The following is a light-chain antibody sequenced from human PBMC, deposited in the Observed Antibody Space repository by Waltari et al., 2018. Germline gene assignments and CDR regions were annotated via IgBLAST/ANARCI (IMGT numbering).Light chain of an antibody. J-gene: IGKJ5*01. CDR3: QQSYSTPLIT. Sequence: CRANQSMATYLKCEQQRPGKAPNLLIYEASGLQSGVPARFSGSGSGTDFTLTISSLQPEDFATYDCQQSYSTPLITFGQGTRLDI. V-gene: IGKV1-39*01. CDR2: EAS. CDR1: QSMATY.